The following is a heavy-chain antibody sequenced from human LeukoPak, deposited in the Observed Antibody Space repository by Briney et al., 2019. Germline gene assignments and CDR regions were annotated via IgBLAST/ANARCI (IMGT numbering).Heavy chain of an antibody. D-gene: IGHD5-24*01. J-gene: IGHJ4*02. Sequence: GAALDTSLKGPGYRFTCYLIGLVRPTPGKGLGWMWIIYPDDSGTSYSTSFQGQVTISADKSISTAYLQWRSLMASDAAMYYCARPPDGYNCYDYWGQGTLVTVSS. CDR3: ARPPDGYNCYDY. V-gene: IGHV5-51*01. CDR2: IYPDDSGT. CDR1: GYRFTCYL.